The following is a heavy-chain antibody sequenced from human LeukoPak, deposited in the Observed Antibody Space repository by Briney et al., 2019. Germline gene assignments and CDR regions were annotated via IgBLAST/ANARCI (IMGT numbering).Heavy chain of an antibody. CDR3: AREVAAAGTRWFDP. Sequence: GGSLRLSCAASGFTFSSYSMNWVRQAPGKGLEWVSSISSSDSYIYYADSVKGRFTISRDSAKNSLYLQMNSLRAEDTAVYYCAREVAAAGTRWFDPWGQGTLVTVSS. CDR2: ISSSDSYI. D-gene: IGHD6-13*01. V-gene: IGHV3-21*01. J-gene: IGHJ5*02. CDR1: GFTFSSYS.